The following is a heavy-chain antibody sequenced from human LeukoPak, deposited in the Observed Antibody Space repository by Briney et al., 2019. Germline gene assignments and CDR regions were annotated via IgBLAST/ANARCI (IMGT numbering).Heavy chain of an antibody. J-gene: IGHJ6*03. CDR1: GGSISSYY. D-gene: IGHD3-3*01. CDR2: IYYSGST. CDR3: ARGITIFGVVIIPYYYYMDV. Sequence: PSETLSLTCTVSGGSISSYYWSWIRQPPGKGLEWIGYIYYSGSTNCNPSLKSRVTISVDTSKNQFSLKLSSVTAADTAVYYCARGITIFGVVIIPYYYYMDVWGKGTTVTVSS. V-gene: IGHV4-59*12.